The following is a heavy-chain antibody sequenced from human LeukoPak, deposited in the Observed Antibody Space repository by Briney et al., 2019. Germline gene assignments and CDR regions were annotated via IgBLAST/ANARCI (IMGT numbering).Heavy chain of an antibody. CDR3: GXXXXXXSXFEYLQH. CDR1: GGSFSGYY. J-gene: IGHJ1*01. CDR2: INHSGST. Sequence: CXVYGGSFSGYYWSWIRQPPGKGLEWIGEINHSGSTNYNPSLKRRVTISVDTSKNQFSLKLSSVNAADTAVLYCGXXXXXXSXFEYLQHWGQGTLVTVSS. V-gene: IGHV4-34*01.